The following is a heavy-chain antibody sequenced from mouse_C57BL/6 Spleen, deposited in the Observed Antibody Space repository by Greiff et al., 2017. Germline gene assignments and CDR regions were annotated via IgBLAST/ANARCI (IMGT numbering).Heavy chain of an antibody. CDR1: GYTFTDYE. CDR3: ARGFNGARHFDY. J-gene: IGHJ2*01. V-gene: IGHV1-15*01. Sequence: QVQLQQSGAELVRPGASVTLSCKASGYTFTDYEMHWVKQTPVHGLDWIGAIDPETGGTAYNQKFKGKAILTADKSSSTAYMELRSLTSEDSAVCSYARGFNGARHFDYWGQGTTLTVSS. CDR2: IDPETGGT.